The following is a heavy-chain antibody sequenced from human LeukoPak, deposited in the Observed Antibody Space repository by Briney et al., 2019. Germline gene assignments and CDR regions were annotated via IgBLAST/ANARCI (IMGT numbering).Heavy chain of an antibody. Sequence: GGSLRLSCAASGFTFSSYAMSWVRQAPGKGLEWVSAISGSGGSTYRADSVKGRFTISRDNSKNTLYLQMNSLRAEDTAVYYCAKDGAAEWLLSVIYYGMDVWGQGTTVTVSS. J-gene: IGHJ6*02. D-gene: IGHD3-3*01. CDR3: AKDGAAEWLLSVIYYGMDV. V-gene: IGHV3-23*01. CDR2: ISGSGGST. CDR1: GFTFSSYA.